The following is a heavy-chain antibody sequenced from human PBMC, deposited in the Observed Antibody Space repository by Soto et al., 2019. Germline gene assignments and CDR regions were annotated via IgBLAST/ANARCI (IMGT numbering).Heavy chain of an antibody. D-gene: IGHD3-10*01. CDR2: IYYSGST. V-gene: IGHV4-59*01. CDR3: ASELFGRSVWFDP. J-gene: IGHJ5*02. Sequence: QVQLQESGRGLVKPSETLSLTCTVSGGSISSYDWSWIRQPPGKGLEWIGYIYYSGSTNYNPSLKSRGTITVDTSKNQISLKLSSVTAADTAVYYSASELFGRSVWFDPWGQGTLVTVSS. CDR1: GGSISSYD.